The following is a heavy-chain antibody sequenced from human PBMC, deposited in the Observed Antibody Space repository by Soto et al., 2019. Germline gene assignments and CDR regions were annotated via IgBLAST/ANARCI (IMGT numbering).Heavy chain of an antibody. CDR1: GYTLTELS. D-gene: IGHD4-17*01. V-gene: IGHV1-24*01. J-gene: IGHJ4*02. CDR2: FDPEDGET. CDR3: ATVLRDSILDYGDYKLANYIDY. Sequence: ASVKVSCKVSGYTLTELSMHWVRQAPGKGLEWMGGFDPEDGETIYAQKFQGRVTMTEDTPTDTAYMELSSLRSEDTAVYYCATVLRDSILDYGDYKLANYIDYSGQATLVSVSS.